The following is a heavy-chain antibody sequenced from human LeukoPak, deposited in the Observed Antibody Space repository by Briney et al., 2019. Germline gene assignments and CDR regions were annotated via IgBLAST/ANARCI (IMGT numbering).Heavy chain of an antibody. D-gene: IGHD1-26*01. CDR2: ISSSGSTI. CDR3: ASSGREWELLLRDNYYYYMDV. Sequence: PGGSLRLSCAASGFTFSSYEMNWVRQAPGKGLEWVSYISSSGSTIYYADSVKGRFTISRDNAKNSLYLQMNSLRAEDTAVYYCASSGREWELLLRDNYYYYMDVWGKGTTVTISS. CDR1: GFTFSSYE. J-gene: IGHJ6*03. V-gene: IGHV3-48*03.